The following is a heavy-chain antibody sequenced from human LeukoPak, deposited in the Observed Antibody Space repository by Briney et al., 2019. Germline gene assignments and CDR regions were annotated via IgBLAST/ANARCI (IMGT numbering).Heavy chain of an antibody. CDR1: GGSISPYY. Sequence: SQTLSLTCTVSGGSISPYYWSWIRQPPGQGLEWIGYIYYGGTTKYNPSLRSPVTMSVDTSKNQFSLKLSSVTAADTAVYYCARVNWYYFDYWGQGTLVTVSS. J-gene: IGHJ4*02. CDR3: ARVNWYYFDY. CDR2: IYYGGTT. V-gene: IGHV4-59*08.